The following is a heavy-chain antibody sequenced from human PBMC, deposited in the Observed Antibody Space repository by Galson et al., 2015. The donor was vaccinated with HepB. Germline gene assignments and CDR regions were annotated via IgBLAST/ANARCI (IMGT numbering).Heavy chain of an antibody. V-gene: IGHV3-23*01. D-gene: IGHD3-9*01. Sequence: SLRLSCAASGFTFSSIPMSWVRQAPGKGLEWVSAISGSGGSRDYADSVKGRFTISRDNSKNTLYLQMNSLRAEDTAVYYCARDQPGPGYFFDYWSQGTLVTVSS. CDR1: GFTFSSIP. CDR3: ARDQPGPGYFFDY. J-gene: IGHJ4*02. CDR2: ISGSGGSR.